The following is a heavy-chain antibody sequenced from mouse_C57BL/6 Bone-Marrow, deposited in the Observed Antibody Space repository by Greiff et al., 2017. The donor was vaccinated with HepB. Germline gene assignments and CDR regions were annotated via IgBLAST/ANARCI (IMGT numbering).Heavy chain of an antibody. CDR1: GFTFSSYA. J-gene: IGHJ3*01. D-gene: IGHD1-1*01. Sequence: EVKLMESGGGLVKPGGSLKLSCAASGFTFSSYAMSWVRQTPEKRLEWVATISDGGSYTYYPDNVKGRFTISRDNAKNNLYLQMSHLKSEDTAMYYCAEELRFAYWGQGTLVTVSA. CDR3: AEELRFAY. V-gene: IGHV5-4*03. CDR2: ISDGGSYT.